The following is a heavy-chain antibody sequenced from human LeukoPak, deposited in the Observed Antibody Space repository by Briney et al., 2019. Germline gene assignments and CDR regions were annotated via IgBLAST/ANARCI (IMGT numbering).Heavy chain of an antibody. J-gene: IGHJ4*02. Sequence: SQTLSLTCAISGDSVSSNSVAWNWIRQSPSRGLEWLGRTYYKSKWYNDYALALKSRITVNPDTSKNQLSLHLTSVTPEDTAVYYCARGATYYYDSSGYSGPFYFDYWDQGTQVTVSS. V-gene: IGHV6-1*01. D-gene: IGHD3-22*01. CDR1: GDSVSSNSVA. CDR3: ARGATYYYDSSGYSGPFYFDY. CDR2: TYYKSKWYN.